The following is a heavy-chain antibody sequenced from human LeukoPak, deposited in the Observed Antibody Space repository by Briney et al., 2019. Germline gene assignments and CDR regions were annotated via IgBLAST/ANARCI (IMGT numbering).Heavy chain of an antibody. J-gene: IGHJ4*02. CDR1: GFTFSSYS. CDR2: ISSSSSTI. Sequence: GGSLRLSCAASGFTFSSYSMNWVRQAPGKGLEWVSYISSSSSTIYYADSVKGRFTISRDNAKNSLYLQMNSLRAEDTAVYYCARDAVGATDRYFDYWGQGTLVTVSS. V-gene: IGHV3-48*04. D-gene: IGHD1-26*01. CDR3: ARDAVGATDRYFDY.